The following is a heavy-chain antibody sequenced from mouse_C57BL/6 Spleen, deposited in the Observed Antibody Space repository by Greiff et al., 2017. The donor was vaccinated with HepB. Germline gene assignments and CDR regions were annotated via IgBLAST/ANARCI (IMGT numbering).Heavy chain of an antibody. V-gene: IGHV1-7*01. D-gene: IGHD1-1*01. CDR1: GYTFTSYW. CDR2: INPSSGYT. CDR3: ARSSNYYGSSSDY. J-gene: IGHJ2*01. Sequence: VQLKESGAELAKPGASVKLSCKASGYTFTSYWMHWVKQRPGQGLEWIGYINPSSGYTKYNQKFKDKATLTADKSSSTAYMQLSSLTYEDSTVYYCARSSNYYGSSSDYWGQGTTLTVSS.